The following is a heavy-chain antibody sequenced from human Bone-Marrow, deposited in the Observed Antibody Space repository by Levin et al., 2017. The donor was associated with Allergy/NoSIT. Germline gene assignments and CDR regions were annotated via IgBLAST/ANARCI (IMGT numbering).Heavy chain of an antibody. D-gene: IGHD6-13*01. J-gene: IGHJ4*02. CDR1: GFTLSSHW. Sequence: GASVKVSCVVSGFTLSSHWMTWLRQAPGKGLEWVANINRDGGDKYYVDSVKGRFTISRDNAKDSLFLEMNSLRAEDTAVYYCARGGSGSSWYWRNWGQGTLVTVSS. V-gene: IGHV3-7*01. CDR2: INRDGGDK. CDR3: ARGGSGSSWYWRN.